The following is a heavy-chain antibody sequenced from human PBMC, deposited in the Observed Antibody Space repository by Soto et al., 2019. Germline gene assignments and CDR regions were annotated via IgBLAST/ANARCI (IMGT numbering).Heavy chain of an antibody. V-gene: IGHV3-15*07. J-gene: IGHJ4*02. Sequence: GGSLRLSCAASGFTFSNAWMNWVRQAPGKGLEWVGRIKSKTDGGTTDYAAPVKGRFTISRDDSGNTLFLQMNSLRTEDTAVYYCTTDRIAVTCTGRYYFDYSGQGSLVTVSS. CDR2: IKSKTDGGTT. D-gene: IGHD6-19*01. CDR3: TTDRIAVTCTGRYYFDY. CDR1: GFTFSNAW.